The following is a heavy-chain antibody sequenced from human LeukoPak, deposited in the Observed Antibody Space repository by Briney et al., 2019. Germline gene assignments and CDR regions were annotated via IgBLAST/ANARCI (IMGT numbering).Heavy chain of an antibody. J-gene: IGHJ4*02. V-gene: IGHV1-18*01. CDR2: ISAYNGNT. Sequence: GASVTVSFKASGYTFTSYGISWVRQAPGQGLEWMGWISAYNGNTNYAQKLQGRVTMTTDTSTSTAYMELRSLRSDDTAMYYCARDPRDDHNSLDYWGQGTQVTVSS. CDR1: GYTFTSYG. CDR3: ARDPRDDHNSLDY. D-gene: IGHD5-24*01.